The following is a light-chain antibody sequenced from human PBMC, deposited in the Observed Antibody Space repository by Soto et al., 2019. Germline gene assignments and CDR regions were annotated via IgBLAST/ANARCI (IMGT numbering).Light chain of an antibody. CDR2: GNT. J-gene: IGLJ3*02. Sequence: QAVVTQPPSVSGAPGQRVTISCTGGMSNIGTGYNVHWYQQLPGTAPKLLIYGNTNRPSGVPDRFSGSQSGTAASLDITGLQADDEADYFCQSYDSSLSGGVFGGGTKLTVL. CDR3: QSYDSSLSGGV. V-gene: IGLV1-40*01. CDR1: MSNIGTGYN.